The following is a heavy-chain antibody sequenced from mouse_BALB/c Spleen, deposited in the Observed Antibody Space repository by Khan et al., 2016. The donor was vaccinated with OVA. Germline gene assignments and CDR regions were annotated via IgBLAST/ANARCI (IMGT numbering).Heavy chain of an antibody. Sequence: VQLQQSGPELMKPGASVKISCKASGYSFTSYYIHWVMQRHGESLEWIGYIDPFSGGSTYNQKFKVKATLTVDKSYSTAYIHLSNLTSEDSAVYYCTRHGYVAWFTYWGQGTLVTVSA. CDR3: TRHGYVAWFTY. CDR1: GYSFTSYY. J-gene: IGHJ3*01. CDR2: IDPFSGGS. D-gene: IGHD2-2*01. V-gene: IGHV1S135*01.